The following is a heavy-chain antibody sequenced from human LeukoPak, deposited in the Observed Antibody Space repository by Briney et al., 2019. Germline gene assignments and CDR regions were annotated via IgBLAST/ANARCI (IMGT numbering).Heavy chain of an antibody. Sequence: GGSLRLSCAASGFTVSSNYMSWVRQAPGKGLEWVSVIYSGGSTYYADSVKGRFTFSRDNSKNTLYLHMTSLRAEDTALYYCAKVMHSGGYWHFDYWGQGTLVTVSS. J-gene: IGHJ4*02. CDR1: GFTVSSNY. CDR2: IYSGGST. D-gene: IGHD3-22*01. CDR3: AKVMHSGGYWHFDY. V-gene: IGHV3-53*01.